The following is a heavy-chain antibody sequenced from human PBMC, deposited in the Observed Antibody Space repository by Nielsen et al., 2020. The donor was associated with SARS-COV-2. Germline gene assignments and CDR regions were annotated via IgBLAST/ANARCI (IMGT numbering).Heavy chain of an antibody. CDR3: ARAVWGHDYSDYGDAFDI. Sequence: RQAPGKGLEWIGYIYYSGSTYYNPSLKSRVTISVDTSKNQFSLKLSSVTAADTAVYYCARAVWGHDYSDYGDAFDIWGLGTMVTVSS. V-gene: IGHV4-31*02. D-gene: IGHD4-11*01. J-gene: IGHJ3*02. CDR2: IYYSGST.